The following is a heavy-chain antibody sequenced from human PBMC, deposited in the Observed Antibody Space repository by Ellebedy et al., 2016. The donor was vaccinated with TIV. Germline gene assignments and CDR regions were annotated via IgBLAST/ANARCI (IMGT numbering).Heavy chain of an antibody. CDR1: AGSVSSSSYY. V-gene: IGHV4-39*01. D-gene: IGHD6-6*01. J-gene: IGHJ4*02. Sequence: SETLSLXCTVSAGSVSSSSYYWGWIRQPPGKGLEWIGSIYYSGSTYYNPSLKSRVTISVDTSKNQFSLKLASVTAADTAVYYCARHQGAARHPYYFDYWGQGTLVTVSS. CDR3: ARHQGAARHPYYFDY. CDR2: IYYSGST.